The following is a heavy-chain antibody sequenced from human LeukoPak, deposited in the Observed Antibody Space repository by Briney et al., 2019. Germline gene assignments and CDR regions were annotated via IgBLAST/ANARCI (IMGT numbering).Heavy chain of an antibody. CDR2: IYYSGST. CDR1: GGSISSYY. Sequence: PSETLSHTCTVPGGSISSYYWSWLRQPPGKGLESLGDIYYSGSTNYNPSLKSRVTISVDSSKNQFSLKLSSVTAADTAVYYCARTLRWGPYYYYYMDVWGKGTTVTVSS. J-gene: IGHJ6*03. V-gene: IGHV4-59*01. D-gene: IGHD3-3*01. CDR3: ARTLRWGPYYYYYMDV.